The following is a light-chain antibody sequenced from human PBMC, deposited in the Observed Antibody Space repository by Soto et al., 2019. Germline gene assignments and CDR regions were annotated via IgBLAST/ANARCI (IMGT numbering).Light chain of an antibody. CDR1: QSVSSSH. CDR2: EAS. J-gene: IGKJ1*01. CDR3: QQYNNWPRT. V-gene: IGKV3-20*01. Sequence: EIVLTQSPGTLSLSPGERATLSCRASQSVSSSHLAWYQHKPGQAPRLLIYEASSRATGIPDRFSGGGSGTDFTLTISSLQSEDFAVYYCQQYNNWPRTFGQGTKVDIK.